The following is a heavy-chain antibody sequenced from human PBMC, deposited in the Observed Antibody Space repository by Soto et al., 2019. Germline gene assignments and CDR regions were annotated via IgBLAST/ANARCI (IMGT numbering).Heavy chain of an antibody. V-gene: IGHV4-30-4*01. D-gene: IGHD3-22*01. J-gene: IGHJ4*02. Sequence: SETLSLTCTVSGGSISSGDYYWSWIRQPPGKGLEWIGYIYYSGSTYYNPSLKSRVTISVDTSKNQFSLKLSSVTAADTAVYYCARGWTYYYDSSGPRLLDYWGQGTLVTVSS. CDR1: GGSISSGDYY. CDR3: ARGWTYYYDSSGPRLLDY. CDR2: IYYSGST.